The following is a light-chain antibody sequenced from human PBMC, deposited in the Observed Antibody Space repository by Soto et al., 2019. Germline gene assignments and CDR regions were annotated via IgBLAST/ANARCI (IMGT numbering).Light chain of an antibody. CDR3: SSYTSGTTLYV. J-gene: IGLJ1*01. V-gene: IGLV2-14*01. Sequence: QSALTQPASVSGSPGQSITISGTGTGSDVGGYNYVSWYQHHPGKAPKLMIYDVSNRPSGVSDRFSGSKSGNTASLTISGLQAEDEAYYYCSSYTSGTTLYVFGTGTKLTVL. CDR2: DVS. CDR1: GSDVGGYNY.